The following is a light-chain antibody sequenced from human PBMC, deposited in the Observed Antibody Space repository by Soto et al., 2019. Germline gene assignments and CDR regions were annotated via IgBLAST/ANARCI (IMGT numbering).Light chain of an antibody. CDR3: QQRSNWTRT. V-gene: IGKV3-11*01. CDR1: QNISNY. Sequence: IVLTQSPATRSLSPGKRATLSCRASQNISNYLIWYQQKPGQAPRLLIYDVSNRATGIPARFSGSVSGTDGTITISSLQQEDGAVYYCQQRSNWTRTFGQGTKVDIK. J-gene: IGKJ1*01. CDR2: DVS.